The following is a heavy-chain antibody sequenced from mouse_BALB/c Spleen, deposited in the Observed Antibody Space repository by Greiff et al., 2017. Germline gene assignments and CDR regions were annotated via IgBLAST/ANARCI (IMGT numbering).Heavy chain of an antibody. CDR1: GYTFTSYW. CDR2: INPSTGYT. J-gene: IGHJ2*01. V-gene: IGHV1-7*01. D-gene: IGHD1-1*01. Sequence: VQLHQSGAELAKPGASVKMSCKASGYTFTSYWMHWVKQRPGQGLEWIGYINPSTGYTEYNQKFKDKATLTADKSSSTAYMQLSSLTSEDSAVYYCARDGSSFDYWGQGTTLTVSS. CDR3: ARDGSSFDY.